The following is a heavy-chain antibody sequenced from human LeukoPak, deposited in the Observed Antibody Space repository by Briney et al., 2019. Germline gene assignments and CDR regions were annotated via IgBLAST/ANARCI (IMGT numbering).Heavy chain of an antibody. V-gene: IGHV3-21*04. Sequence: GGSLRLSCAASGFTFSSYSMNWVRQAPGKGLEWVSSISSSSSYIYYADSVKGRFTISRDNAKNSLYLQMNSLRAEDTAVYYCAKRMIRGVNHDAFDLWGQGTMVTVSS. D-gene: IGHD3-10*01. J-gene: IGHJ3*01. CDR3: AKRMIRGVNHDAFDL. CDR1: GFTFSSYS. CDR2: ISSSSSYI.